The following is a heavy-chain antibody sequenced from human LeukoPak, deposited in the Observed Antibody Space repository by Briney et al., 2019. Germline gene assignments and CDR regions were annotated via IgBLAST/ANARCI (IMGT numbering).Heavy chain of an antibody. CDR3: ATGYSSSDWDYYYYYGMDV. D-gene: IGHD6-13*01. J-gene: IGHJ6*02. Sequence: PGGSLRLSCAASGFTFSSYAMSWVRQAPGKGLEWVSAISGSGGSTYYADSVKGRFTISRDNSKNTLYLQMNSLRAEDTAVHYCATGYSSSDWDYYYYYGMDVWGQGTTVTVSS. CDR1: GFTFSSYA. CDR2: ISGSGGST. V-gene: IGHV3-23*01.